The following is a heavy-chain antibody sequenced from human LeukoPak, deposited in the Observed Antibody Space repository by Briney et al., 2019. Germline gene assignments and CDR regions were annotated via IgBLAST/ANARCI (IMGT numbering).Heavy chain of an antibody. D-gene: IGHD6-13*01. CDR3: ARDVVGSSNNGMDV. CDR1: GFTFSSYW. Sequence: PGGSLRLSCAASGFTFSSYWMSWVRQAPGKGLEWVAVISYDGSNKYYADSVKGRFTISRDNSKNTLYLQMNSLRAEDTAVYYCARDVVGSSNNGMDVWGQGTTVTVSS. V-gene: IGHV3-30-3*01. J-gene: IGHJ6*02. CDR2: ISYDGSNK.